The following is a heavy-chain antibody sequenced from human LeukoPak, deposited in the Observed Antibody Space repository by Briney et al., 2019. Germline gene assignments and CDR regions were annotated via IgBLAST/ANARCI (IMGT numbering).Heavy chain of an antibody. V-gene: IGHV3-20*01. Sequence: GGSLRLSCAASGFTFDDYGMSWVRQAPGKGLEWVSGINWNGGSTGYADSVKGRFTISRDNAKNSLYLQMNSLRAEDTALYHCARVLDYYGSGSYYFWFDPWGQGTLVTVSS. CDR1: GFTFDDYG. D-gene: IGHD3-10*01. CDR2: INWNGGST. CDR3: ARVLDYYGSGSYYFWFDP. J-gene: IGHJ5*02.